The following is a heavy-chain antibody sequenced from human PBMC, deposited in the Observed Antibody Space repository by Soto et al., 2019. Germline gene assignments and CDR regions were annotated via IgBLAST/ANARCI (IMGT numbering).Heavy chain of an antibody. CDR1: GFTLSSHG. D-gene: IGHD5-18*01. V-gene: IGHV3-30*18. Sequence: GGSLRLSCAASGFTLSSHGMQWVRQAPGKGLEWVAVVPYDGGTKYYADSVKGRFTISRDNSKNTLYLQMNSLRAEDTAVYYCAKPFQVDGSSYPSFFNDWGKRPPVTLSS. CDR2: VPYDGGTK. CDR3: AKPFQVDGSSYPSFFND. J-gene: IGHJ4*02.